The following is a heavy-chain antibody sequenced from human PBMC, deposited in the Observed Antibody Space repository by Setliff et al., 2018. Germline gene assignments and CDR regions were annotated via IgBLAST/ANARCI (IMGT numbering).Heavy chain of an antibody. D-gene: IGHD3-22*01. Sequence: GGSLRLSCAASAFPVSSNYMTWVRQAPGKGLEFVSVVYSGGTTYSADSVRGRFTSSRDNSKNTLNLQMNSLRAEDTGVYYCARIVVDYYYYYMDVWGKGTTVTVSS. J-gene: IGHJ6*03. V-gene: IGHV3-66*02. CDR1: AFPVSSNY. CDR2: VYSGGTT. CDR3: ARIVVDYYYYYMDV.